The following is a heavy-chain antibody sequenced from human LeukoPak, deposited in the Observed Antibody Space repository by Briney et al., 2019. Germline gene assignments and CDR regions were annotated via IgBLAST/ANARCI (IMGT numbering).Heavy chain of an antibody. CDR2: ISSNGGST. CDR1: GFTSSSYA. Sequence: PGGSLRLSCSASGFTSSSYAMHWVRQAPGKGLEYVSSISSNGGSTYYADSVKGRFTISRDNSKNTLFLQMSSLRTEDTAVYYCASPYSGYDYNFDHWGQGTLVTVSS. CDR3: ASPYSGYDYNFDH. V-gene: IGHV3-64D*06. D-gene: IGHD5-12*01. J-gene: IGHJ4*02.